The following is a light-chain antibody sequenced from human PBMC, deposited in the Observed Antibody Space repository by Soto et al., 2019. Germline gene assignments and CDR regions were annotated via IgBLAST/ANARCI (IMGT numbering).Light chain of an antibody. CDR3: ASFTRSVTVV. Sequence: QSALTQPASVSGSPGQSITISCAGTSSDVGGYNYVSWYQQHPGKAPRLIISDVNKRPSGVSDRFSGSKSGNTASLTISGLQAEYEADYYCASFTRSVTVVFGGGTKVTVL. CDR1: SSDVGGYNY. V-gene: IGLV2-14*03. CDR2: DVN. J-gene: IGLJ2*01.